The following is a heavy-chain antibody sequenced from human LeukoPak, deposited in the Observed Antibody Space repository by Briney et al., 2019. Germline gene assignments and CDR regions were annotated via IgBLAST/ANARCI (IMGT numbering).Heavy chain of an antibody. V-gene: IGHV1-46*01. D-gene: IGHD4-17*01. CDR2: INPSGGST. J-gene: IGHJ5*02. CDR3: ARGTVTDTRFDP. Sequence: ASVKVSCTASGYTFTSYYMHWVRQAPGQGLEWMGIINPSGGSTSYAQKFQGRVTMTRDTSTNTVYMELSSLRSEDTAVYYCARGTVTDTRFDPWGQGTLVTVSS. CDR1: GYTFTSYY.